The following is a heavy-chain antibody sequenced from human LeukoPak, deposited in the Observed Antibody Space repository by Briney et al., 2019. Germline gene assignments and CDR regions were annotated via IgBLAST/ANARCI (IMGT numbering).Heavy chain of an antibody. Sequence: SETLSLTCTVSGGSISSSSYYWGWLRPPPGKGLDGIGSICYSSSTYYTPSLKSRVTISVDTSKNQFSLKLSSVTAAYTAVYQCASPYTGGYHGFDIWGQGTMVTVSP. CDR2: ICYSSST. V-gene: IGHV4-39*01. CDR3: ASPYTGGYHGFDI. CDR1: GGSISSSSYY. J-gene: IGHJ3*02. D-gene: IGHD1-26*01.